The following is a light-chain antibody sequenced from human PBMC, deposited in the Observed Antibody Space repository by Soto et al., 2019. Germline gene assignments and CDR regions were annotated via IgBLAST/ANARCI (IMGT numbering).Light chain of an antibody. Sequence: QSALTQPASVSGSPGQSITISCTGTSSDVGYNNLVSWYQQHPGKATKLMIYEVSKRPSGVSNRFSGSKSGNTASLTISGFQAGDEADYYCCSYAGSTTHYVFGTGTKVTVL. CDR2: EVS. CDR1: SSDVGYNNL. J-gene: IGLJ1*01. CDR3: CSYAGSTTHYV. V-gene: IGLV2-23*02.